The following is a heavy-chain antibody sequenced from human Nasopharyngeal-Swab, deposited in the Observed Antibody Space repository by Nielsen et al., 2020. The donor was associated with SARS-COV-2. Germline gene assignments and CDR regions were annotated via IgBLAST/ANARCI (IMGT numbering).Heavy chain of an antibody. V-gene: IGHV4-39*01. CDR1: GGSISSSSYY. J-gene: IGHJ5*02. Sequence: SETLSLTCTVSGGSISSSSYYWGWIRQPPGKGLEWIGSIYYSGSTYYNPSLKSRVTISVDTSKNQFSLKLSSVTAADTAVYYCLSLTVVAGSVGPWGQGTLVTVSS. D-gene: IGHD6-19*01. CDR2: IYYSGST. CDR3: LSLTVVAGSVGP.